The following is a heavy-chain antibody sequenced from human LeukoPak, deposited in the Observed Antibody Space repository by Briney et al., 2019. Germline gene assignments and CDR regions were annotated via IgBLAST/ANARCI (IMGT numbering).Heavy chain of an antibody. CDR1: GYTFTTYA. CDR2: INAGNGNT. Sequence: GASVKVSCKASGYTFTTYAMHWVRQAPGQRLEWMGWINAGNGNTKYSQKFQGRVTITRDTSASKAYMELSILRSEDTAIYYCARFTMTRGWFDPWGQGTLVTVSS. V-gene: IGHV1-3*01. CDR3: ARFTMTRGWFDP. J-gene: IGHJ5*02. D-gene: IGHD3-22*01.